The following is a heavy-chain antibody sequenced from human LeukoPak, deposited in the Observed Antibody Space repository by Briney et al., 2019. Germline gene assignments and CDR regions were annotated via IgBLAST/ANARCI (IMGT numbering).Heavy chain of an antibody. Sequence: GGSLRLSCAASGFTFSSYAMHWVRQAPGKGLEWVSAISHDGRIEYYADSVKGRFTISRDDSKNTLYLQMNSLRAEDTAVYYCAKVPEYYYDSSGYYFDYWGQGTLVTVSS. CDR1: GFTFSSYA. D-gene: IGHD3-22*01. CDR2: ISHDGRIE. CDR3: AKVPEYYYDSSGYYFDY. V-gene: IGHV3-33*06. J-gene: IGHJ4*02.